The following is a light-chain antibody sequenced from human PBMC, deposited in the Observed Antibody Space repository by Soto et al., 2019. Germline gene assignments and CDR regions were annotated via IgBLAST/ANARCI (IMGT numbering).Light chain of an antibody. CDR3: QQYNSYPWT. CDR2: DAS. CDR1: QSISSW. Sequence: DIQMTQFPFTLSAFVGDRVTITCRASQSISSWLAWYQQKPGKAPKLLIYDASSLESGVPSRFSGSGSGTEFTLTISSLQPDDFATYYCQQYNSYPWTFGQGTKV. V-gene: IGKV1-5*01. J-gene: IGKJ1*01.